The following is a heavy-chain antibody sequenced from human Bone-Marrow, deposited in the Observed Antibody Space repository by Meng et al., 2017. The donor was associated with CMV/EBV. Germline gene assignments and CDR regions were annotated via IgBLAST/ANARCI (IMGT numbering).Heavy chain of an antibody. D-gene: IGHD2-2*01. CDR3: ARGDCSSTSCYAYYYYGMDV. CDR2: INHSGST. Sequence: SETLSLTCAVYGGSFSGYYWSWIRQPPGKGLEWIGEINHSGSTNYNPSLKSRVTISVDTSKNQFSLKLSSVTAADTAVYYCARGDCSSTSCYAYYYYGMDVWCQGTTVTVSS. CDR1: GGSFSGYY. J-gene: IGHJ6*02. V-gene: IGHV4-34*01.